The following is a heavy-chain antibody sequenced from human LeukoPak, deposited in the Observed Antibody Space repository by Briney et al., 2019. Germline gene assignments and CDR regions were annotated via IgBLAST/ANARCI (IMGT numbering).Heavy chain of an antibody. D-gene: IGHD2/OR15-2a*01. CDR2: IKQDGSEI. J-gene: IGHJ4*02. V-gene: IGHV3-7*01. Sequence: PGGSLRLSCAGSGFTFSNYWMDWVRQAPGKGLEWVANIKQDGSEIHYVDSVKGRFTISRDNGKNSLYLQMNSLRAEDTAVYYCVRGPYFGSYWGQGTLVTVSS. CDR1: GFTFSNYW. CDR3: VRGPYFGSY.